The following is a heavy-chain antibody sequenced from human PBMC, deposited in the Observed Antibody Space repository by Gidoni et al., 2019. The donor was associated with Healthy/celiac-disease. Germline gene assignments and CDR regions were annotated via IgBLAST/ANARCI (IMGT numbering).Heavy chain of an antibody. V-gene: IGHV3-66*01. D-gene: IGHD7-27*01. CDR2: IYSGGST. Sequence: EVQLVESGGGLVQPGGSLRLSCAASGFTVSSNYMRCVRQAPGKGLELVSVIYSGGSTYYADSVKCRFTISRDNSKNTLYLQMNSLRAEDTAVYYCARDRVGTHDAFDIWGQGTMVTVSS. CDR3: ARDRVGTHDAFDI. CDR1: GFTVSSNY. J-gene: IGHJ3*02.